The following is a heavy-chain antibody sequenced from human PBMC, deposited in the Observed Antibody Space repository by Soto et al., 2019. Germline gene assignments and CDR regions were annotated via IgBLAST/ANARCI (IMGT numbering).Heavy chain of an antibody. CDR2: IYHSGST. CDR3: AKVRESRGPQPFDY. D-gene: IGHD3-10*01. V-gene: IGHV4-4*02. CDR1: GGSISSSNW. J-gene: IGHJ4*02. Sequence: QVQLQESGPGLVKPSGTLSLTCAVSGGSISSSNWWSWVRQPPGKGLEWIGEIYHSGSTNYNPSPKSRVTISVDKSKNQFSLKLNSVTAADTAVYYCAKVRESRGPQPFDYWGQGTLVTVSS.